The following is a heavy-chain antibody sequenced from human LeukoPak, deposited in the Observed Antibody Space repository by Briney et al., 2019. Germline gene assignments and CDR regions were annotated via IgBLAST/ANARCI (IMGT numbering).Heavy chain of an antibody. J-gene: IGHJ4*02. D-gene: IGHD3-22*01. CDR2: SYSGGST. CDR3: ARGPERLYYYDSSGYDY. Sequence: GGTLRLSRAASGFTVSTNYMSWVRHAPGQGLEWGSVSYSGGSTYYAASVEGRFTISRDNSKNTLYLQMNSLRAEDTAVYYCARGPERLYYYDSSGYDYWGQGTLVTVSS. CDR1: GFTVSTNY. V-gene: IGHV3-66*01.